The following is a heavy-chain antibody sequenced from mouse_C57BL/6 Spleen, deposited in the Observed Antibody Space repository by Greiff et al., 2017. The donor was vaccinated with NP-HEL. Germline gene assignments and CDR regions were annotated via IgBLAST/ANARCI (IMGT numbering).Heavy chain of an antibody. V-gene: IGHV5-16*01. D-gene: IGHD2-2*01. CDR2: INYDGSST. J-gene: IGHJ2*01. CDR1: GFTFSDYY. CDR3: ARDLGYYLDY. Sequence: EVQLVESEGGLVQPGSSMKLSCTASGFTFSDYYMAWVRQVPEKGLEWVANINYDGSSTYYLDSLKSRFIISRDNAKNILYLQMSSLKSEDTATYYCARDLGYYLDYWGQGTTLTVSS.